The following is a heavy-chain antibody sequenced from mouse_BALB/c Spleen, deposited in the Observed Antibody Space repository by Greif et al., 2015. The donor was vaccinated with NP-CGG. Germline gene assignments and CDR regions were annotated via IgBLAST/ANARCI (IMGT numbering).Heavy chain of an antibody. Sequence: DLVKPGASVKLSCKASGYTFTSYWINWIKQRPGQGLEWIGRIAPGSGSTYYNEMFKGKATLTVDTSSSTAYIQLSSLSSEDSAVYFCASLGGYFDYRGQGTTLTVSS. CDR1: GYTFTSYW. J-gene: IGHJ2*01. D-gene: IGHD6-2*01. CDR3: ASLGGYFDY. V-gene: IGHV1S41*01. CDR2: IAPGSGST.